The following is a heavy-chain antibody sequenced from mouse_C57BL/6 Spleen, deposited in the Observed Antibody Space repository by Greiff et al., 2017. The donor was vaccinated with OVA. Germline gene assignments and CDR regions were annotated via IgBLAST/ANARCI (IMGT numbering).Heavy chain of an antibody. D-gene: IGHD3-1*01. J-gene: IGHJ1*03. V-gene: IGHV1-69*01. CDR3: ARSGGYFDV. Sequence: QVQLQQPGAELVMPGASVKLSCKASGYTFTSYWMHWVKQRPGQGLERIGEIDPSDSYTNYNQKFKGKSTLTVDKSSSTAYMQLSSLTSEDSAVYYCARSGGYFDVWGTGTTVTVSS. CDR1: GYTFTSYW. CDR2: IDPSDSYT.